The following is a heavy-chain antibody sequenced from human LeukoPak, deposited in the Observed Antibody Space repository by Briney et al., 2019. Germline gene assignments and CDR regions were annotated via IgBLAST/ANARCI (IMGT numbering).Heavy chain of an antibody. V-gene: IGHV3-23*01. CDR2: ISGSGGST. CDR3: AKDMEIATIPKYSQH. Sequence: PGGSLRLSCAASGFTFSSYAMSWVRQAPGKGLEWVSAISGSGGSTYCADSVKGRFTISRDNSKNTLYLQMNSLRAEDTAVYYCAKDMEIATIPKYSQHWGQGTLVTVSS. CDR1: GFTFSSYA. J-gene: IGHJ1*01. D-gene: IGHD5-24*01.